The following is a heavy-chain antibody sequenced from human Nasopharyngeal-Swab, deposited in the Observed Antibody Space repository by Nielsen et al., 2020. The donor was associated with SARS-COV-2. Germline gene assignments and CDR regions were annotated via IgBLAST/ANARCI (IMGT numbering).Heavy chain of an antibody. D-gene: IGHD5-18*01. V-gene: IGHV3-23*01. CDR2: ISPSSYST. J-gene: IGHJ5*02. Sequence: GGSLRLSCAASTFTFRTSAMAWVRQAPGKGLEWVSSISPSSYSTYYGDSVKGRFTVSRDNSKNTLYLEMDSRSVEAPAVYYCAKGGGGFSYGHWFDPWGQGTLVTVSS. CDR1: TFTFRTSA. CDR3: AKGGGGFSYGHWFDP.